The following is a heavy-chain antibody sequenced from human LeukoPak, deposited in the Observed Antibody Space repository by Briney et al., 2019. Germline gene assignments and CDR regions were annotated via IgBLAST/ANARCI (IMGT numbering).Heavy chain of an antibody. CDR3: AHGGLYYLDY. Sequence: GGSLRLSCAASGFTFSDYNMRWIRQAPGKGLEWVSSISRSGSTKYYADSVKGRFTISRDNAKNSLFLQMNSLRAEDTAVYYCAHGGLYYLDYWGQGTLVTVSS. J-gene: IGHJ4*02. CDR2: ISRSGSTK. D-gene: IGHD3-10*01. CDR1: GFTFSDYN. V-gene: IGHV3-11*01.